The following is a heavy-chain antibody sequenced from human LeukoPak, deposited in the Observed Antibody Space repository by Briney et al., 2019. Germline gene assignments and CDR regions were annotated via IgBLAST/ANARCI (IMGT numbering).Heavy chain of an antibody. J-gene: IGHJ5*02. D-gene: IGHD3-3*01. Sequence: SETLSLTCTVSGGSISSYYWSWIRQPPGKGLEWIGYIYYSGSTNYNPSLKSRVTMSVDTSKNQFSLKLSSVTAADTAVYYCARDPTIFDAWFDPWGQGTLVTVSS. CDR2: IYYSGST. CDR1: GGSISSYY. V-gene: IGHV4-59*12. CDR3: ARDPTIFDAWFDP.